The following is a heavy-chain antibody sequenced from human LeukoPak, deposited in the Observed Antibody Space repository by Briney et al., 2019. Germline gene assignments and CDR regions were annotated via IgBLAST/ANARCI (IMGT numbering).Heavy chain of an antibody. V-gene: IGHV4-59*01. D-gene: IGHD4-17*01. CDR3: ASGLTKTTVTFDY. Sequence: SETLSLTCAVSGGSISSYYWSWIRQPPGKGLEWIGYIYYSGSTNYNPSLKSRVTISVDTSKNQFSLKLSSVTAADTAVYYCASGLTKTTVTFDYWGQGTLVTVSS. J-gene: IGHJ4*02. CDR2: IYYSGST. CDR1: GGSISSYY.